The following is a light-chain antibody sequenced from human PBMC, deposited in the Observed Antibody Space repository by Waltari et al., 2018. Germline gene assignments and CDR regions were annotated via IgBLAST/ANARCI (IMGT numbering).Light chain of an antibody. V-gene: IGKV2-30*01. J-gene: IGKJ2*01. CDR3: LQGAHWPPA. Sequence: DDVMTQSPLSLPVTLGQPASISCRSSQSLVYSDGITYLSWFQKRRGQAPGRLIYRVSEGDSGVPDRCSGGGSGADITLKISRVEAEDVVVYYCLQGAHWPPAFGQGTKLEIK. CDR1: QSLVYSDGITY. CDR2: RVS.